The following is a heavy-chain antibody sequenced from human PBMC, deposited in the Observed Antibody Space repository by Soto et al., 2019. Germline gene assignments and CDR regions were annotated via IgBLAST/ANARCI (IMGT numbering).Heavy chain of an antibody. CDR2: SSSRGSTI. J-gene: IGHJ6*02. D-gene: IGHD3-10*01. Sequence: PGGSLRLSCAASGFTFSDYYMNWIRQAPGKGLEWVSYSSSRGSTIYYAESVRGRFTVSRDNAENSLFLQMNSLRAEDTAVYYCARDGETAALSYGMDVWGQGTTVTVSS. V-gene: IGHV3-11*01. CDR1: GFTFSDYY. CDR3: ARDGETAALSYGMDV.